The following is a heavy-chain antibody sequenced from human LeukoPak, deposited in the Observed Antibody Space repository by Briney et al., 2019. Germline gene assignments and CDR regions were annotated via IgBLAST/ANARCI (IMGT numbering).Heavy chain of an antibody. CDR2: VYPGDSDT. V-gene: IGHV5-51*01. CDR1: GYIFSSYW. Sequence: GESLKISCKGSGYIFSSYWIGWVRQMPGKGLEWMGIVYPGDSDTRYSPSFQGQVTISADKSITTAYLRWSSLKASDTAMYYCARQNTMDGGVITFDNWGQGTLVTVSS. CDR3: ARQNTMDGGVITFDN. D-gene: IGHD3-10*01. J-gene: IGHJ4*02.